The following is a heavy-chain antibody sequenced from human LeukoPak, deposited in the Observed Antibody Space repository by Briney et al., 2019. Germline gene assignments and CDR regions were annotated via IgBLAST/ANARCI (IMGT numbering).Heavy chain of an antibody. D-gene: IGHD3-22*01. CDR2: INPSGRST. CDR1: GYTFTNYY. Sequence: GASVKISCEAPGYTFTNYYMHWVRQAPGQGLEWMGIINPSGRSTTYVQQFQGRVTMTRDMSTSTVYMELSSLRSEDTAVYYCARGRNYYDSSDYYEGDAFDIWGQGTVVTVSS. CDR3: ARGRNYYDSSDYYEGDAFDI. V-gene: IGHV1-46*01. J-gene: IGHJ3*02.